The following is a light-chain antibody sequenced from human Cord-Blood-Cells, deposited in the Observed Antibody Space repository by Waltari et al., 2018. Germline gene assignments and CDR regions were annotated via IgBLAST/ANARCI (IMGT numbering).Light chain of an antibody. CDR2: EGS. CDR1: SSDVGSSNL. CDR3: CSYAGSSTFVV. V-gene: IGLV2-23*01. Sequence: QSALTQPASVSGFPGQSITISCTGTSSDVGSSNLVSWYQQHPGKAPKLMIYEGSKRPSGVSNRFSGSKSGNTASLTISGLQAEDEADYYCCSYAGSSTFVVFGGGTKLTVL. J-gene: IGLJ2*01.